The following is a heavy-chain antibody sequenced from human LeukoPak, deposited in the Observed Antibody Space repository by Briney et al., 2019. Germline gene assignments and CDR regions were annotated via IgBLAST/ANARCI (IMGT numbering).Heavy chain of an antibody. CDR1: GYSISNGYY. V-gene: IGHV4-38-2*02. CDR2: IHHSGTT. Sequence: SETLSLTCTVSGYSISNGYYWGWVRQPPGKGLEWLGTIHHSGTTYYSPFLRSRATTSVDTSKNQFSLSLRSVTAADTAVYYCARSYYDTRGRFDPWGQGTLVTVSS. J-gene: IGHJ5*02. CDR3: ARSYYDTRGRFDP. D-gene: IGHD3-22*01.